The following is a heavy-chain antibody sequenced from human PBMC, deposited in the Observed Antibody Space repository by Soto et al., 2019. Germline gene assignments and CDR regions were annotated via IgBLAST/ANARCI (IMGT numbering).Heavy chain of an antibody. Sequence: PGGSLRLSCAASGFTFSSYGMHWVRQAPGKGLEWVALIWFDGSDKYYVDSVKGRLTISRDNSKNTVHLQMNSLRVEDTAVYYCARLYCSSSSCYSVGAFDIRGQGTVVTVSS. CDR2: IWFDGSDK. CDR1: GFTFSSYG. J-gene: IGHJ3*02. V-gene: IGHV3-33*01. D-gene: IGHD2-2*01. CDR3: ARLYCSSSSCYSVGAFDI.